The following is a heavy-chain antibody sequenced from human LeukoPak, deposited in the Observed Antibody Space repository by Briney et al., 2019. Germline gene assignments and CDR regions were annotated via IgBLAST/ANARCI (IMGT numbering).Heavy chain of an antibody. D-gene: IGHD4-17*01. Sequence: EASVKVSCKASGGTFSSYAISWVRQAPGQGLEWMGWINPNSGGTNYAQKFQGRVTMTRDTSISTAYMELSRLRSDDTAVYYCARDSRTVTRPSHFDPWGQGTLVTVSS. V-gene: IGHV1-2*02. CDR1: GGTFSSYA. CDR3: ARDSRTVTRPSHFDP. J-gene: IGHJ5*02. CDR2: INPNSGGT.